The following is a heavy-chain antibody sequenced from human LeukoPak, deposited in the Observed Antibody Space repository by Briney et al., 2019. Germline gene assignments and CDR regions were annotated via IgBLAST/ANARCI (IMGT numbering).Heavy chain of an antibody. Sequence: GSSVKVSCKASGGTFSSYTISWVRQAPGQGLEWMGRIIPILGIANYAQKFQGRVTITADKSTSTAYLELSSLRSEDRAVYYCEAAMGKLDYWGQGTLVTVSS. V-gene: IGHV1-69*02. CDR3: EAAMGKLDY. CDR1: GGTFSSYT. J-gene: IGHJ4*02. D-gene: IGHD5-18*01. CDR2: IIPILGIA.